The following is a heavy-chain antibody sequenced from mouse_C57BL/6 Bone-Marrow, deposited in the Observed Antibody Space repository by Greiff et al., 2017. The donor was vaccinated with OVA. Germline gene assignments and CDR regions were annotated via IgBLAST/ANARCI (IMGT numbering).Heavy chain of an antibody. V-gene: IGHV2-9-1*01. D-gene: IGHD1-1*01. CDR3: ARTLLLRGYAMDY. Sequence: VHLVESGPGLVAPSQSLSITCTVSGFSLTSYAISWVRQPPGKGLEWLGVIWTGGGTNYNSALKSRLSISKDNSKSQVFLKMNSLQTDDTARYYCARTLLLRGYAMDYWGQGTSVTVSS. J-gene: IGHJ4*01. CDR1: GFSLTSYA. CDR2: IWTGGGT.